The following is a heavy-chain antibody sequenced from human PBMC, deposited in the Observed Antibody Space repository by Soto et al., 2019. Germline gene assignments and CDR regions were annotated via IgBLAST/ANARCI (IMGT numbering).Heavy chain of an antibody. D-gene: IGHD4-17*01. J-gene: IGHJ3*02. CDR2: IYHSGST. V-gene: IGHV4-4*02. CDR3: ARYLTYGDYGLHDAFDI. CDR1: GGSISSSNW. Sequence: QVQLQESGPGLVKPSGTLSLTCAVSGGSISSSNWWSWVRQPPGKGLEWIGEIYHSGSTNYNPSLKSRVTISVDKTKNQFSLKLRSVTAADTAVYYCARYLTYGDYGLHDAFDIWGQGTMVTVSS.